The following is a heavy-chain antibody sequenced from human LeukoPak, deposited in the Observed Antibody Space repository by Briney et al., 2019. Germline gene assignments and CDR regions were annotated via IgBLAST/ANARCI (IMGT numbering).Heavy chain of an antibody. V-gene: IGHV1-3*01. CDR1: GYTFTSYA. D-gene: IGHD6-13*01. Sequence: ASVKVSCKASGYTFTSYAMHWVRQAPGQRLEWMGWINAGNGNTKYSQKFHGRVTITRDTSASTAYMELSSLRSEDTAVYYCARDLVAAAGTFDYWGQGTLVTVSS. CDR2: INAGNGNT. CDR3: ARDLVAAAGTFDY. J-gene: IGHJ4*02.